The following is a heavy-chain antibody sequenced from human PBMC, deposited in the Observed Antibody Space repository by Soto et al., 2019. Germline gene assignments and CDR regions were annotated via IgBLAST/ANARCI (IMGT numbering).Heavy chain of an antibody. CDR1: GFTFSSYS. J-gene: IGHJ4*02. D-gene: IGHD1-26*01. CDR2: ISSSSSTI. CDR3: ARDGGSLGY. V-gene: IGHV3-48*02. Sequence: EVQLVESGGGLVQPGGSLRLSCAASGFTFSSYSMNWVRQAPGKGLEWVSYISSSSSTIYYADSVKGRFTISRDNAKNSLYLQMIGPRDEDTAVYYCARDGGSLGYWGPGTLVTVSS.